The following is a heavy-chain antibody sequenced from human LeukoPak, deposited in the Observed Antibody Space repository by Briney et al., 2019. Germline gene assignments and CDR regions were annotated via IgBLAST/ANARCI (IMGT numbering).Heavy chain of an antibody. J-gene: IGHJ3*02. CDR1: GGSISSYY. Sequence: PSETLSLTCTVSGGSISSYYWSWIRQPPGKGLEWIWGIYTSGSTNYNPSLKSRVTTSVDTSKNQFSLKLSSVTAADTAVYYCARVRGGIAVAGQGAFDIWGQGTMVTVSS. CDR3: ARVRGGIAVAGQGAFDI. CDR2: IYTSGST. V-gene: IGHV4-4*07. D-gene: IGHD6-19*01.